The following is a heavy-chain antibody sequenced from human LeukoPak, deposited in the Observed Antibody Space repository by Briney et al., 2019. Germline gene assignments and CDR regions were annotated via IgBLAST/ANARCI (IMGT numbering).Heavy chain of an antibody. CDR3: VRAAMPYIINGRRFDY. V-gene: IGHV3-13*04. J-gene: IGHJ4*02. Sequence: GGSLRLSCAASGFTSSAYDMHWVRHITGGGLEWVSTSGTVGDTFYSDSVKGRFTISRENAENSVHLQMNSLRVEDSAIYFCVRAAMPYIINGRRFDYWGQGTLVTVSS. D-gene: IGHD2-2*01. CDR2: SGTVGDT. CDR1: GFTSSAYD.